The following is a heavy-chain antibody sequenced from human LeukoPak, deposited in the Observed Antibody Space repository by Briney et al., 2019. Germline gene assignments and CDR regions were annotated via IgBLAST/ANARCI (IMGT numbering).Heavy chain of an antibody. Sequence: SQTLSLTCTVSGGSISSGSYYWSWIRQPAGKGLEWIGRIYTSGSTNYNPSLKSRVTISVDTSKNQFSLKLSSVTAADTAVYYCARDCAGTTWGYYDILTARANWFDPWGQGTLVTVSS. CDR3: ARDCAGTTWGYYDILTARANWFDP. V-gene: IGHV4-61*02. D-gene: IGHD3-9*01. CDR2: IYTSGST. J-gene: IGHJ5*02. CDR1: GGSISSGSYY.